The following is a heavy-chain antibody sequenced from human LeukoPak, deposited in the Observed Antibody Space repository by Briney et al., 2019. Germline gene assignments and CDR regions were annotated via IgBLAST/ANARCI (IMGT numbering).Heavy chain of an antibody. J-gene: IGHJ4*02. D-gene: IGHD4-17*01. CDR2: FSDSRSTI. V-gene: IGHV3-48*01. Sequence: PGGSLRLSCAASGFTFSTYGMNWVRQAPGKGLEWVSYFSDSRSTIYYADSVKGRFTISRDNSKNTLYLQMNNLRVEDTAVFYCASRDSGDYPYFDYWGQGTLVTVSS. CDR3: ASRDSGDYPYFDY. CDR1: GFTFSTYG.